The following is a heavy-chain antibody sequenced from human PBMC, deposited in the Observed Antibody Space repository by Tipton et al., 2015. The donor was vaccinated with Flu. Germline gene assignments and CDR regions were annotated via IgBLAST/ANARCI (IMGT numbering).Heavy chain of an antibody. CDR2: IYYSRST. CDR3: AREKDSSGSEYFQH. D-gene: IGHD6-19*01. Sequence: LRLSCTVSGDSISSRYYWGWIRQPPGEGLEWIGCIYYSRSTYYNPSLKSRVTISVDTSRNQFTLKLSSVTAADTAVYYCAREKDSSGSEYFQHWGQGTLVTVSS. J-gene: IGHJ1*01. V-gene: IGHV4-38-2*02. CDR1: GDSISSRYY.